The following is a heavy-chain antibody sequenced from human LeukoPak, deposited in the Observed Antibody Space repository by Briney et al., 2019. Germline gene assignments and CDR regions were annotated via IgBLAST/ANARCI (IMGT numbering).Heavy chain of an antibody. Sequence: GASVKVSCKASGGTFSNYAISWVRQAPGQGLEWMGGIIPIFGTANYAQKFQGRVTITADESTSTAYMELSSLRSEDTAVYYCATLRYYYDSSGYSFDYWGQGTLVTVSS. CDR3: ATLRYYYDSSGYSFDY. CDR2: IIPIFGTA. J-gene: IGHJ4*02. D-gene: IGHD3-22*01. V-gene: IGHV1-69*13. CDR1: GGTFSNYA.